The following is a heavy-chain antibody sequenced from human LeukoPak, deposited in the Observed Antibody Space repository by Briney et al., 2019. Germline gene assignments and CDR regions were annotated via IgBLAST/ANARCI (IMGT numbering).Heavy chain of an antibody. CDR1: GGSISSGGYS. D-gene: IGHD4-17*01. V-gene: IGHV4-30-2*01. CDR2: IYHSGST. Sequence: SQTLSLTCAVSGGSISSGGYSWSWIRQPPGKGLEWIGYIYHSGSTYYNPSLKSRVTISVDRSKNQFSLKLSSVTAADTAVYYCARVYGDTLFDYWGQGTLVTVSS. CDR3: ARVYGDTLFDY. J-gene: IGHJ4*02.